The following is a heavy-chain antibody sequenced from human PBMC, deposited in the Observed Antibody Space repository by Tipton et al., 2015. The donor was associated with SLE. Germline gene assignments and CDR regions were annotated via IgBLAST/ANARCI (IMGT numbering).Heavy chain of an antibody. CDR2: ISYSGST. Sequence: TLSLTCTVSGDSTSGHYWSWFRRPPGKGLEWIGYISYSGSTNYNPSLQGRVTISIDTSKNQFSLNLNSVTAADTAVYYCARAGGWSFDYWGQGTLVTVSS. J-gene: IGHJ4*02. V-gene: IGHV4-59*11. D-gene: IGHD6-19*01. CDR1: GDSTSGHY. CDR3: ARAGGWSFDY.